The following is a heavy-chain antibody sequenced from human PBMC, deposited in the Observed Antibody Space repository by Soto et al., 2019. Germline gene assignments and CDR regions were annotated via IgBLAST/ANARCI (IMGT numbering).Heavy chain of an antibody. V-gene: IGHV3-7*01. Sequence: GGSLRLSCAASGFTFSSYWMSWVRQAPGKGLEWVANIKQDGSEKYYVDSVKGRFTISRDNAKNSLHLQMNSLRAEDTAVYYCERNKVTNWFDPWGQGTLVTVSS. J-gene: IGHJ5*01. CDR3: ERNKVTNWFDP. CDR1: GFTFSSYW. CDR2: IKQDGSEK. D-gene: IGHD2-21*02.